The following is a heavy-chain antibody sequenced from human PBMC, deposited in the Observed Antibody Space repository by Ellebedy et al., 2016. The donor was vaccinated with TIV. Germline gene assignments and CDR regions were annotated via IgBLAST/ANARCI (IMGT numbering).Heavy chain of an antibody. CDR2: IYPGDSDT. CDR1: GYSFTSYW. J-gene: IGHJ3*02. D-gene: IGHD4-23*01. CDR3: ARRKGTTVVTNDAFDI. Sequence: GESLKISCKGSGYSFTSYWIGWVRQMPGKGLEWMGIIYPGDSDTRYSSSFQGQVTISADKSISTAYLQWSSLKASDTAMYYCARRKGTTVVTNDAFDIWGQGTMVTVSS. V-gene: IGHV5-51*01.